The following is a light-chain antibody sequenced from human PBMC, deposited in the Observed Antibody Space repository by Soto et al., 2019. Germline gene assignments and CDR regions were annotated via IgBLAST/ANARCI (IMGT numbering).Light chain of an antibody. CDR2: GAA. CDR3: HQYEKLPLT. CDR1: QLVSTN. V-gene: IGKV3-15*01. J-gene: IGKJ4*01. Sequence: EVALCQSLGARSSXPWEXATLXXRAIQLVSTNLAWYQQKPGRAAKLVIYGAATRATGIAATFSRSGSETEFTLTSSRVQTADYAVYYCHQYEKLPLTIGGGTKVDI.